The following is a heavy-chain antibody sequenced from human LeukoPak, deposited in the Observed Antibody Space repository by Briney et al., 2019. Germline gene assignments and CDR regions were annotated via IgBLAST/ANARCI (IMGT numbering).Heavy chain of an antibody. CDR2: IYYSGST. D-gene: IGHD6-19*01. CDR1: GGSISSYY. Sequence: SETLSLTCTVSGGSISSYYWSWIRQPPGKGLEWIGNIYYSGSTNYNPSLKSRVTISVDTSKNQFSLKLRSVTAADTAVYYCARPYSSGWYNWYFDLWGRGTLVTVSS. CDR3: ARPYSSGWYNWYFDL. J-gene: IGHJ2*01. V-gene: IGHV4-59*08.